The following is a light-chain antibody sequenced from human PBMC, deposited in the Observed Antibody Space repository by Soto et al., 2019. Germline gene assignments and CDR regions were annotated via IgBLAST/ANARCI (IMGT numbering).Light chain of an antibody. V-gene: IGKV3-15*01. CDR2: GAS. Sequence: EIVMTHSPATLSVSPWEIATLSCRASQSVSNNLAWYQQKPGQAPRLLIYGASTRATGVPARFSGSGSGTEFTLTISSLQSEDFAVYYCHQSNDWWTFGQGTKVDIK. CDR3: HQSNDWWT. J-gene: IGKJ1*01. CDR1: QSVSNN.